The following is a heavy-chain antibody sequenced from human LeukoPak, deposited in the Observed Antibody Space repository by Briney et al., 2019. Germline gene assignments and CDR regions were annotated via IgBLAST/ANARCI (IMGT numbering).Heavy chain of an antibody. Sequence: GGSLRPSCEVSGFTLSSYTMNWVRQAPGKGLEWVSSISSSSSYIYYADSVKGRFTISRDNSKNTLYLQMNSLRAEDTAVYYCARENRITMVREVITKKYHRYYYYMDVWGKGTTVTISS. J-gene: IGHJ6*03. V-gene: IGHV3-21*01. D-gene: IGHD3-10*01. CDR3: ARENRITMVREVITKKYHRYYYYMDV. CDR2: ISSSSSYI. CDR1: GFTLSSYT.